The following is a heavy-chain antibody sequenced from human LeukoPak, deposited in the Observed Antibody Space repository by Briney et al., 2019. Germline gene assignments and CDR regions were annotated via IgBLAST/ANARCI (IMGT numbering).Heavy chain of an antibody. CDR3: VRHPGSYNVLTGYSYYFDY. Sequence: PGGSLRLSCVGSGFTFGSYWMSWVRQAPGKGLEWVPNIKHDGSDHYYADSVAGRFTISRDNAKNSLYLEMSSLRAEDAAVYFCVRHPGSYNVLTGYSYYFDYWGQGTLVTVSS. V-gene: IGHV3-7*01. J-gene: IGHJ4*02. CDR1: GFTFGSYW. D-gene: IGHD3-9*01. CDR2: IKHDGSDH.